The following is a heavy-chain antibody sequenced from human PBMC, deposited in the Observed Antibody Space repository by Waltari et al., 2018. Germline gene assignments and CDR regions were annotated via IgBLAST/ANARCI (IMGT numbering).Heavy chain of an antibody. J-gene: IGHJ4*02. CDR2: IYYSGST. CDR1: GGSISSSSYY. Sequence: QLQLQESGPGLVKPSETLSLTCTVSGGSISSSSYYWGWIRQPQGKGLEWIGSIYYSGSTYYNPSLKSRVTISVDTSKNQFSLKLSSVTAADTAVYYCARHDYGDLTFDYWGQGTLVTVSS. V-gene: IGHV4-39*07. D-gene: IGHD4-17*01. CDR3: ARHDYGDLTFDY.